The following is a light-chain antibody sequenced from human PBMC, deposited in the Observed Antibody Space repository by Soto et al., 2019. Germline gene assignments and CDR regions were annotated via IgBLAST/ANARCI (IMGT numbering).Light chain of an antibody. J-gene: IGKJ3*01. Sequence: DIQMTQSPSTLSASVGDRVTITCRASQSISVWLDWYQQKPGKAPNLLIHDASRLQSGVPSRFSASGSGTEFTLTIRSLQPDDFATYYCQQYKTYSVFIFGPGTKVDIK. CDR3: QQYKTYSVFI. CDR1: QSISVW. V-gene: IGKV1-5*01. CDR2: DAS.